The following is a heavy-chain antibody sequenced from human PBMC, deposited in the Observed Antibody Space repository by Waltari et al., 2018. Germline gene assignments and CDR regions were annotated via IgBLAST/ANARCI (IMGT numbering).Heavy chain of an antibody. CDR1: GFALGNYG. J-gene: IGHJ6*02. V-gene: IGHV3-33*05. CDR3: AREYSRICFHALDG. CDR2: IQYDGSIK. D-gene: IGHD6-13*01. Sequence: QVHVVESGGGVVQPGGSLRLSCAASGFALGNYGMHWGRQAPGKGLEWVAVIQYDGSIKNYADSVKGRFTISRENSKNTLYLEMKSLRAEDTAVYYCAREYSRICFHALDGWGQGTAVTVSS.